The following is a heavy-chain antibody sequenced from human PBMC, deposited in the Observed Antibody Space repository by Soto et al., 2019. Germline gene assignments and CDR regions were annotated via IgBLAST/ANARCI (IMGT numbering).Heavy chain of an antibody. D-gene: IGHD5-18*01. Sequence: GGSLGLSCAASGFTFSSYAMHWVRQAPGKGLEWVAVISYDGSNKYYADSVKGRFTISRDNSKNTLYLQMNSLRAEDTAVYYCARGRLQLWLVYYYYGMDVWGQGPTVTVSS. V-gene: IGHV3-30-3*01. CDR2: ISYDGSNK. CDR1: GFTFSSYA. CDR3: ARGRLQLWLVYYYYGMDV. J-gene: IGHJ6*02.